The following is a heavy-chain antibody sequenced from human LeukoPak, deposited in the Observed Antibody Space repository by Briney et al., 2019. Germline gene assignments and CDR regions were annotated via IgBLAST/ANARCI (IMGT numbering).Heavy chain of an antibody. CDR3: ARDASPIGIQWPSALLYYYYYGMDV. V-gene: IGHV4-4*02. Sequence: SGTLSLTCDVSGGSTSSSNWWSWVRPPPGKGLEWIGEIYHSGSTNYTLSLKSRVTISVDKSKNQFSLKLSSVTAADTAVYYCARDASPIGIQWPSALLYYYYYGMDVWGQGTTVTVSS. D-gene: IGHD6-19*01. CDR1: GGSTSSSNW. J-gene: IGHJ6*02. CDR2: IYHSGST.